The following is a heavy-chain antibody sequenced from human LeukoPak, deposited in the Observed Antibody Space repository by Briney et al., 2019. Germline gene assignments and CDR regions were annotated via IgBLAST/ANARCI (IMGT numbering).Heavy chain of an antibody. V-gene: IGHV3-30*02. CDR1: GFTFSSYG. Sequence: GGSLRLSCAASGFTFSSYGMHWVRQAPGKGLEWVAFIRYDGSNKYYADSVKGRFTISRDNFKNTLYLQMNSLRAEDTAVYYCAKDAGQQLDPDAFDIWGQGTMVTVSS. D-gene: IGHD6-13*01. CDR3: AKDAGQQLDPDAFDI. J-gene: IGHJ3*02. CDR2: IRYDGSNK.